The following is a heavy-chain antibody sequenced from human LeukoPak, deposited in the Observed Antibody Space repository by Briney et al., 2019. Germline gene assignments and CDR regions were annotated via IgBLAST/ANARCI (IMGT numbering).Heavy chain of an antibody. J-gene: IGHJ3*02. Sequence: GGSLRLSCAASGFTVSSNYMSWVRQAPGKGLEWVSLIYSGTYYADSVKGRFTISRDSSKRTLYLQMSSLRAEDTAMYYCARESWSDSVAFDIWGLGTMVIVSS. CDR2: IYSGT. V-gene: IGHV3-66*02. CDR3: ARESWSDSVAFDI. D-gene: IGHD3-3*01. CDR1: GFTVSSNY.